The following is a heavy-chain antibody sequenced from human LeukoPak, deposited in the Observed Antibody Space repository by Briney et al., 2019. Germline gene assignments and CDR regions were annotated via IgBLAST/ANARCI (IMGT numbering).Heavy chain of an antibody. CDR3: ARDGESGQWLYYFDY. CDR1: GFTFSSYA. J-gene: IGHJ4*02. D-gene: IGHD6-19*01. Sequence: AGSLRLSCAASGFTFSSYAMHWFRQAPGKGLEWVAVISYDGSNKYSADSVESRFTISRDNSKNTLYLQMNSLRAEDTAVYYCARDGESGQWLYYFDYWGQGTLVTVS. CDR2: ISYDGSNK. V-gene: IGHV3-30*04.